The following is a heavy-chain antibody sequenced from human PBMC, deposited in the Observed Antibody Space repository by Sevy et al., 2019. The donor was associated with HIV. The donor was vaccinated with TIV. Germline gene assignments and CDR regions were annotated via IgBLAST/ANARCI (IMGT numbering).Heavy chain of an antibody. D-gene: IGHD6-19*01. CDR1: AYTFTTHW. CDR2: MSPCDSDP. J-gene: IGHJ4*02. CDR3: ARLDSYSIGWSPRYYFDY. V-gene: IGHV5-51*01. Sequence: GESRKISCKGSAYTFTTHWIGWVRQMPGKGLEWMGIMSPCDSDPRYSPSFQGQFTMSVDKSVSTAYLQWHSLETSDTAIYYCARLDSYSIGWSPRYYFDYWGQGTLVTVSS.